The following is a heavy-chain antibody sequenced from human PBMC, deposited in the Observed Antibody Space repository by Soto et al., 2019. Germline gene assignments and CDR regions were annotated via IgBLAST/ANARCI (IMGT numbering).Heavy chain of an antibody. J-gene: IGHJ4*02. V-gene: IGHV4-59*01. Sequence: PSETLSLTCTVSGGSISRYYWSWIRQPPGKGLEWIGYIYYSGSTNYNPSLKSRVTISVDTFKNQFSLKLSSVTAADTAVYYCARGRGWPFIRYWGQGTLVTVSS. CDR2: IYYSGST. CDR3: ARGRGWPFIRY. CDR1: GGSISRYY. D-gene: IGHD6-19*01.